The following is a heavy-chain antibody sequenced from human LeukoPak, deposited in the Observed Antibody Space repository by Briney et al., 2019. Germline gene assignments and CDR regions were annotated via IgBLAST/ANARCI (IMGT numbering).Heavy chain of an antibody. CDR3: ARDLGYSSSSDPLDDY. J-gene: IGHJ4*02. V-gene: IGHV3-21*04. Sequence: PGGSLRLSCAASGFTFSSYSMNWVRQAPGKGLEWVSSISSSSYIYYADSVRGRFTISRDNAKNSLYLQMNSLRAEDTAVYYCARDLGYSSSSDPLDDYWGQGTLVTVSS. D-gene: IGHD6-6*01. CDR2: ISSSSYI. CDR1: GFTFSSYS.